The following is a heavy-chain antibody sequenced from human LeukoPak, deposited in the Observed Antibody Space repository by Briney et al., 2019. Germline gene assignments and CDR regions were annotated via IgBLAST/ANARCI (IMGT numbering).Heavy chain of an antibody. CDR1: GFSFSKYG. CDR3: VHGWASYGSGSSEFFDY. D-gene: IGHD3-10*01. J-gene: IGHJ4*02. CDR2: ISDDANNE. V-gene: IGHV3-30*03. Sequence: GGSLRLSCAASGFSFSKYGMHWVRQAPGKGLEWVAVISDDANNEEYADSVKGRFTISRDNSKNTLYLQMNSLRVEDTAVYYCVHGWASYGSGSSEFFDYWGQGSLVTVSS.